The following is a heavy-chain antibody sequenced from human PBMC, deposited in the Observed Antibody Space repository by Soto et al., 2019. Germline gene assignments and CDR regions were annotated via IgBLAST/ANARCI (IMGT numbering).Heavy chain of an antibody. CDR2: IHYSGST. V-gene: IGHV4-61*05. D-gene: IGHD4-17*01. CDR1: GGSISSSTYY. J-gene: IGHJ6*02. CDR3: ARVCFGRTTVTTPEYGMDV. Sequence: ETLSLTCTGSGGSISSSTYYWSWIRQPPGKGLEWIGYIHYSGSTKYNPSLKSRVTISVDTPKNQFSLKLSSVTAADTAVYYCARVCFGRTTVTTPEYGMDVWGQGTTVTVSS.